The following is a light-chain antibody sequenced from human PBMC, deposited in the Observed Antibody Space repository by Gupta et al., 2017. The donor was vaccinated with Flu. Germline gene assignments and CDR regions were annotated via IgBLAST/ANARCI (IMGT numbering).Light chain of an antibody. V-gene: IGKV3-11*01. Sequence: VLTQSPATLSLSPGERATLSCRASQSIRNFLAWYQQKPGQPPRLLIYDVLKRAPGVPDRISGSGSGTEFTLTIDNLEPEDFAIYYCQLSSSFGGGTWVEIK. CDR3: QLSSS. J-gene: IGKJ4*01. CDR2: DVL. CDR1: QSIRNF.